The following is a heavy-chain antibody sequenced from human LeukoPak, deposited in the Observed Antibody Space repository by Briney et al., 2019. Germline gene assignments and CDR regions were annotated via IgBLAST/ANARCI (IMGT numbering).Heavy chain of an antibody. J-gene: IGHJ3*02. CDR3: ARDRGSGYYTGSAFDI. CDR2: IYYSGST. CDR1: GGSISTYY. V-gene: IGHV4-59*12. D-gene: IGHD3-3*01. Sequence: SETLSLTCSVSGGSISTYYWTWIRQPPGKGLEWIGYIYYSGSTNYNPSLKSRVTISVDKSKNQFSLKLSSVTAADTAVYYCARDRGSGYYTGSAFDIWGQGTMVTVSS.